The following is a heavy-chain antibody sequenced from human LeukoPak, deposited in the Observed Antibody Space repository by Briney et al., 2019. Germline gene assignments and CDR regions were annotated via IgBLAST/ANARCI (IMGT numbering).Heavy chain of an antibody. CDR3: ARDGYYGSGREGFDP. CDR2: ISYDGSNK. D-gene: IGHD3-10*01. J-gene: IGHJ5*02. V-gene: IGHV3-30-3*01. Sequence: GRSLRLSCAASGFTFSSYAMHWVRQAPGKGLEWVAVISYDGSNKYYADSVKGRFTISRDNSKNTLYLQMNSLRAEDTAVYYCARDGYYGSGREGFDPWGQGTPVTVSS. CDR1: GFTFSSYA.